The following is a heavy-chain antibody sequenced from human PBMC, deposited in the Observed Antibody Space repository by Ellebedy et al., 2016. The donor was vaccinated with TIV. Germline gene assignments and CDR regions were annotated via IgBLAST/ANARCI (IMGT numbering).Heavy chain of an antibody. Sequence: GGSLRLSXAASGFTFSSYSMNWVRQAPGKGLEWVSSISSSSSYIYYADSVKGRFTISRDNAKNSLYLQMNSLRAEDTAVYYCAREGVFPGRYSFGYYYGMDVWGQGTTVTVSS. CDR3: AREGVFPGRYSFGYYYGMDV. V-gene: IGHV3-21*01. CDR2: ISSSSSYI. CDR1: GFTFSSYS. J-gene: IGHJ6*02. D-gene: IGHD5-18*01.